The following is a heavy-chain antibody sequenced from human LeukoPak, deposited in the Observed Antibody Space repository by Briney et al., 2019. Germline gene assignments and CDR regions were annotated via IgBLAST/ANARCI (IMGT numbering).Heavy chain of an antibody. CDR1: GGSISSSSYY. J-gene: IGHJ4*02. CDR2: IYYSGST. D-gene: IGHD5-12*01. Sequence: PSVTLSLTCTVSGGSISSSSYYWGWIRQPPGKGLEWIGSIYYSGSTYYNPSLKSRVTISVDTSKNQFSLKLSSVTAADTAVYYCAGHIVATITGVDYWGQGTLVTVSS. V-gene: IGHV4-39*01. CDR3: AGHIVATITGVDY.